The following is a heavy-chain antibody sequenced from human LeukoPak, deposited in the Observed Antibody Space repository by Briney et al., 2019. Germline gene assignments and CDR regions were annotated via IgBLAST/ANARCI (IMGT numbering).Heavy chain of an antibody. V-gene: IGHV3-15*01. J-gene: IGHJ6*02. CDR2: IKSKIDGGTT. CDR3: ARDLESYYYGMDV. CDR1: GFRFNDAW. Sequence: NPGGSLRLSCDTSGFRFNDAWMSWVRQAPGKGLEWVARIKSKIDGGTTDYSALVAGRFTISRAESKNTLYLQMNSLRAEDTAVYYCARDLESYYYGMDVWGQGTTVTVSS.